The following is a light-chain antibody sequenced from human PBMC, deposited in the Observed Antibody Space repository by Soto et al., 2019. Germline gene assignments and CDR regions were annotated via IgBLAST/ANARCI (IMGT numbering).Light chain of an antibody. J-gene: IGKJ1*01. Sequence: EIVLTQSPGTLSLSPGETATLSCRASQTVNSDYLAWFQQRPGQAPRLLIFATSRRATDIPDRFSGSGSGTIFTLTISRLEPEDFAVYYCQQYESPLTWTFGQGTKVDIK. CDR2: ATS. CDR3: QQYESPLTWT. V-gene: IGKV3-20*01. CDR1: QTVNSDY.